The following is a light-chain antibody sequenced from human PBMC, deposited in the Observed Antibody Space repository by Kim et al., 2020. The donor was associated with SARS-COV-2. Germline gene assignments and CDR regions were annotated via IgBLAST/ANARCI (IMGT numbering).Light chain of an antibody. V-gene: IGLV3-21*04. CDR3: QVWDRSSDYVF. J-gene: IGLJ2*01. Sequence: APGKRGRITCGGSDIGTKSLHWYQARQGQAPVRVIYYNTDRPSGIPERVSGSNSGNTTTLTISGVEAGDEADYYCQVWDRSSDYVFFGGGTRLTVL. CDR2: YNT. CDR1: DIGTKS.